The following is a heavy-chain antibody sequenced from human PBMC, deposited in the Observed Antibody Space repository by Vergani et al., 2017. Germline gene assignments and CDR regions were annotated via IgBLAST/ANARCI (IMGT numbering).Heavy chain of an antibody. CDR1: GYTFTSYD. CDR2: MNTNSGNT. V-gene: IGHV1-8*01. D-gene: IGHD3-3*01. Sequence: QVQLVQSGAEVKKPGASVKVSCKASGYTFTSYDINWVRQATGQGLEWMGWMNTNSGNTGYAQKFQGRVTMTRNTSISTAYMELSSLRSEDTAVYYCARVRLLRFLEWSAKPYYYFMDVWGKGTTVTVSS. J-gene: IGHJ6*03. CDR3: ARVRLLRFLEWSAKPYYYFMDV.